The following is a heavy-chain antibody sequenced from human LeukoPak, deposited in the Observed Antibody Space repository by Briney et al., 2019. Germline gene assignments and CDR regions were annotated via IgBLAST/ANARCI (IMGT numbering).Heavy chain of an antibody. CDR3: AKHPGPLWFGELLSEH. CDR1: GFTFSSYA. J-gene: IGHJ4*02. D-gene: IGHD3-10*01. CDR2: ISGSGGST. V-gene: IGHV3-23*01. Sequence: PGGSLRLSCAASGFTFSSYAMSWVRQAPGKGLEWVSAISGSGGSTYYADSVKGRFTISRDNSKNTLYLQMNSLRAEDTAVYYCAKHPGPLWFGELLSEHWGQGTLVTVPS.